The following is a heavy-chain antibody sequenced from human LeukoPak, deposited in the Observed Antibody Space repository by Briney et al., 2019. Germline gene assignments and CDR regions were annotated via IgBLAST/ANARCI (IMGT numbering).Heavy chain of an antibody. Sequence: PGGSLRLSCAASGFTFSNYWMSWVRQSPGKGLEWVANVKQDGSDKYYLDSVKGRFTISRDSAKNSLYLQMNSLRAEDTAVYYCARDPSSGWYLKGWFDPWGQGTLVTVSS. D-gene: IGHD6-19*01. V-gene: IGHV3-7*01. CDR1: GFTFSNYW. J-gene: IGHJ5*02. CDR2: VKQDGSDK. CDR3: ARDPSSGWYLKGWFDP.